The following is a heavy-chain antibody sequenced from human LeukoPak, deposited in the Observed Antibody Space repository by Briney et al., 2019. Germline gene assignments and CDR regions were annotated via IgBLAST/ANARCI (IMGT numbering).Heavy chain of an antibody. CDR1: GFTFSSYA. CDR3: AKAQKAWELLHDFDY. D-gene: IGHD1-26*01. Sequence: GGPLRLSCAASGFTFSSYAMSWVRQAPGKGLEWVSAISGSGGSTYYADSVKGRFTISRDNSKNTLYLQMNSLRAEDTAVYYCAKAQKAWELLHDFDYWGQGTLVTVSS. J-gene: IGHJ4*02. CDR2: ISGSGGST. V-gene: IGHV3-23*01.